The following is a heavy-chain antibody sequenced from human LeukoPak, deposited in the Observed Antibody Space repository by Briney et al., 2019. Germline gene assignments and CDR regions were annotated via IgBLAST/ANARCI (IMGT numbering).Heavy chain of an antibody. D-gene: IGHD2-21*02. Sequence: GGSLRLSCAVSGITLSNYGMSWVRQAPGKGLEWVAGISDSGGSTKYADSVKGRFTISRDNSKNTLYLQMNSLRAEDTAVYYCAKGRRAYCGGDCYYGYWGQGTLVTAS. CDR2: ISDSGGST. V-gene: IGHV3-23*01. CDR3: AKGRRAYCGGDCYYGY. CDR1: GITLSNYG. J-gene: IGHJ4*02.